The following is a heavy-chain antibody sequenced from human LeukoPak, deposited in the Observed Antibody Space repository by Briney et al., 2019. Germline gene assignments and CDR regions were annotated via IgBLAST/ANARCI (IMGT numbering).Heavy chain of an antibody. CDR1: GFTFSSYG. V-gene: IGHV3-30*02. J-gene: IGHJ4*02. D-gene: IGHD3-16*01. Sequence: PGGSLRLSCAASGFTFSSYGMHWVRQAPGKGLEWVAFIRYDGSNKYYADSVKGRFTISRDNSKNTLYLQMNSLRAEDTAVYYCAKDQPPITFGGRALDYWGQGTLVTVSS. CDR3: AKDQPPITFGGRALDY. CDR2: IRYDGSNK.